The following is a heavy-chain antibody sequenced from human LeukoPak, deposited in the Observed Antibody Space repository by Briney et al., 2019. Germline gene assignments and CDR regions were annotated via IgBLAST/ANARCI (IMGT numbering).Heavy chain of an antibody. D-gene: IGHD6-19*01. J-gene: IGHJ5*02. CDR3: ARVTFIAVAGTCWFDP. V-gene: IGHV4-30-2*01. Sequence: SETLSLTCAVSGGSISSGGYSWSWIRQPPGKGLEWIGYIYHSGSTYYNPSLKSRVTISVDTSKNQFSLKLSSVTAADTAVYYCARVTFIAVAGTCWFDPWGQGTLVTVSS. CDR2: IYHSGST. CDR1: GGSISSGGYS.